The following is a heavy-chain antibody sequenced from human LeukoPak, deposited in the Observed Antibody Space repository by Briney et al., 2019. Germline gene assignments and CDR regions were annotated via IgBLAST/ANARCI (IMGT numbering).Heavy chain of an antibody. J-gene: IGHJ4*02. Sequence: GGSLRLSCAASGFTFSSYAMHWVSQAPGKGLEWVAVISYDGSNKYYADSVKGRFTISRDNSKNTLYLQMNSLRAEDTAVYYCARGFNYYDSSGYLDYWGQGTLVTVSS. D-gene: IGHD3-22*01. V-gene: IGHV3-30-3*01. CDR2: ISYDGSNK. CDR3: ARGFNYYDSSGYLDY. CDR1: GFTFSSYA.